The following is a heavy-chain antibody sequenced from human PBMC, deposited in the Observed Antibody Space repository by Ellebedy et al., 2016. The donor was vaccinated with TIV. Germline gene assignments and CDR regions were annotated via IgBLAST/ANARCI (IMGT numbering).Heavy chain of an antibody. CDR2: IDLLASTS. CDR1: GYRFTDYW. CDR3: ARHALGISGWWYFDL. J-gene: IGHJ2*01. V-gene: IGHV5-10-1*01. Sequence: GESLKISCQGSGYRFTDYWITWVRQMPGKGLEWMGKIDLLASTSDYSPSFQGHVTISADRSINTAYLQWSSLKASDSDMYYCARHALGISGWWYFDLWGRGTLVTVSS. D-gene: IGHD6-19*01.